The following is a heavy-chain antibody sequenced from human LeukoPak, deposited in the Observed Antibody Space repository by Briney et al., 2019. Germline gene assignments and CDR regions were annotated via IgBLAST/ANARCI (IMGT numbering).Heavy chain of an antibody. D-gene: IGHD3-16*01. V-gene: IGHV3-23*01. Sequence: GSLRLSCAASGFTFSSYAMSWVRQAPGKGLEWVSAISGSGGSTDYADSVKGRFTISRDNSKNTLYLQMNSLRAEDTAVYYCAKGQYYDYVWGSSSFFLWGQGTLVTVSS. CDR2: ISGSGGST. CDR3: AKGQYYDYVWGSSSFFL. J-gene: IGHJ4*02. CDR1: GFTFSSYA.